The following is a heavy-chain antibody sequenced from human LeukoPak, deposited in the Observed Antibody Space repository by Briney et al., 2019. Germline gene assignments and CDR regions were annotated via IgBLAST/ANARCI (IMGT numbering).Heavy chain of an antibody. V-gene: IGHV3-49*04. CDR2: IQAKAYGGAT. CDR3: TRAPHPRCSSSGCYLDY. D-gene: IGHD2-2*01. CDR1: GFTFGDYA. Sequence: GGSLRLSCSTSGFTFGDYAMSWVRQAPGKGVEWVGFIQAKAYGGATKYAASVNGRFSISRDDSQSIANLQMNDLKTEDTAVYYCTRAPHPRCSSSGCYLDYWGQGTLVTVSS. J-gene: IGHJ4*02.